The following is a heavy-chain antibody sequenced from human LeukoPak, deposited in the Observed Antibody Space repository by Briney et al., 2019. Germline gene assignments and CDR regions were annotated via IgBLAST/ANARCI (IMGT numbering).Heavy chain of an antibody. CDR2: MYYTGNT. J-gene: IGHJ4*02. Sequence: PSQTLSLTCTVSGGSISSGSYYWGWIRQPPGKGLEWIGSMYYTGNTYYNPSLKSRVTISVDPSKNQFSLKLSSVTAADTAVYYCARDNGVTDSYYFDYWGQGTLVTVSS. CDR1: GGSISSGSYY. CDR3: ARDNGVTDSYYFDY. D-gene: IGHD2-21*02. V-gene: IGHV4-39*07.